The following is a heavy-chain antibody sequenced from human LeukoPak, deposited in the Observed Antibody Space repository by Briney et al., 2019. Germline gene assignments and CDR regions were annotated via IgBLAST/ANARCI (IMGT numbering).Heavy chain of an antibody. D-gene: IGHD3-9*01. CDR1: GGSISSYY. CDR3: ARLTQTLYAFDI. CDR2: IHTSGST. V-gene: IGHV4-4*07. Sequence: SETLSLTCTVSGGSISSYYWSWIRQPAGKGLEWIGRIHTSGSTNYNPSLKSRVTMSVVTSKNQFSLKLSSVTAADTAVYYCARLTQTLYAFDIWGQGTMVTVSS. J-gene: IGHJ3*02.